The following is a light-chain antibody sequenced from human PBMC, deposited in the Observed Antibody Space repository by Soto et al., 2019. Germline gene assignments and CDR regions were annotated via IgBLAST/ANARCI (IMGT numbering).Light chain of an antibody. CDR2: KAS. J-gene: IGKJ1*01. V-gene: IGKV1-5*03. CDR3: QHYNSYSVA. Sequence: DLQMTQSPSTLSGSVGDRVTITCRASQTISSWLAWYQQKPGKAPKLLIYKASTLKSGVPSRFSGSGSGTEFTLTISSLQPDDFATYYCQHYNSYSVAFGQGTKVELK. CDR1: QTISSW.